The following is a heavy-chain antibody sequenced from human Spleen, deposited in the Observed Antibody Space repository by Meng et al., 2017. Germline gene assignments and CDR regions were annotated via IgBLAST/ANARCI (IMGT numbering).Heavy chain of an antibody. CDR2: IYQSGST. V-gene: IGHV4-38-2*01. CDR1: GYSITGSYN. D-gene: IGHD3-10*01. Sequence: SETLSLTCAVSGYSITGSYNWGWIRQSPGKGLEWIGSIYQSGSTYYNPSLKSRVTMSADTSKNQFSLKLTSVTAADTAVYYCARVYDSPFGEGGYWGQGTLVTVFS. J-gene: IGHJ4*02. CDR3: ARVYDSPFGEGGY.